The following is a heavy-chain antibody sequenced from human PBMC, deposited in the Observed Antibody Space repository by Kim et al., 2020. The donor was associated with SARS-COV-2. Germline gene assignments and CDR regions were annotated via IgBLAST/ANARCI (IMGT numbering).Heavy chain of an antibody. CDR3: ARGRAWLGLDY. CDR2: T. D-gene: IGHD6-19*01. V-gene: IGHV4-59*09. J-gene: IGHJ4*02. Sequence: TNYNPSLKSRVTITVDTSKNQFSLKLSSVTAADTAVYYCARGRAWLGLDYWGQGTLVTVSS.